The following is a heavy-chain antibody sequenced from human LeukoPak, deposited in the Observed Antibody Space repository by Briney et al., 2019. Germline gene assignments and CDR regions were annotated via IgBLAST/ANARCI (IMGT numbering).Heavy chain of an antibody. D-gene: IGHD1-1*01. CDR1: GASISSLY. V-gene: IGHV4-59*01. CDR3: ASESRQLGN. CDR2: ISNSGSP. Sequence: SETLSLTCTVSGASISSLYWSWIRQPPGRGLEWIGFISNSGSPTYNPSLNSRVTISLDTSKNQFSLKVNYVTAADTAFYYCASESRQLGNWGQGTLVTVSS. J-gene: IGHJ4*02.